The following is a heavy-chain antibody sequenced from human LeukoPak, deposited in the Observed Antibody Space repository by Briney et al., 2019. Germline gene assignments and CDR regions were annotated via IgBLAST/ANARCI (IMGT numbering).Heavy chain of an antibody. Sequence: SETLSLTCTVSGGSISGSSYYWGWIRQPPGKGLEWIGSIYYSGSIYYNPSLKSRVAISVDMSKKQFSLKVSSVTAADTAVYYCARPHRGYSYGSDYWGQGTLVTVSS. CDR3: ARPHRGYSYGSDY. CDR2: IYYSGSI. D-gene: IGHD5-18*01. CDR1: GGSISGSSYY. J-gene: IGHJ4*02. V-gene: IGHV4-39*01.